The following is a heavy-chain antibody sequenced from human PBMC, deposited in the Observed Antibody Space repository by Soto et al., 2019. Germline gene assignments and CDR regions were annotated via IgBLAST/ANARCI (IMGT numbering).Heavy chain of an antibody. D-gene: IGHD3-9*01. Sequence: SETLSLTCTVSGGSIGTYYWSWLRQPPGKGLERIGYIYYRGNTDYNPSLKSRVTISLDTPKNQFSLYYCARHPGYYDILTGYTTYYFDYWGQGILVTVSS. CDR2: IYYRGNT. J-gene: IGHJ4*02. CDR3: YTTYYFDY. CDR1: GGSIGTYY. V-gene: IGHV4-59*01.